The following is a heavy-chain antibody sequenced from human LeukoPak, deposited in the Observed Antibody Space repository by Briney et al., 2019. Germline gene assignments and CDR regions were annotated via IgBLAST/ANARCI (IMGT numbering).Heavy chain of an antibody. CDR1: GFTFSDYY. CDR3: ARDWRDSSGKFPNDALDI. J-gene: IGHJ3*02. CDR2: ISSSGSTI. Sequence: GGSLRLSCAASGFTFSDYYMSWIRQAPGKGLEWVSYISSSGSTIYYADSVKGRFTISRDNAKNSLYLQMNSLRAEDTAVYYCARDWRDSSGKFPNDALDIWGQGTMVTVSS. V-gene: IGHV3-11*04. D-gene: IGHD3-22*01.